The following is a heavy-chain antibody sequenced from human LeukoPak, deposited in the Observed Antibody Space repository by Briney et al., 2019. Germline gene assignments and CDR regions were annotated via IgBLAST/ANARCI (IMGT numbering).Heavy chain of an antibody. CDR3: ARDRVGVGSSGWEN. J-gene: IGHJ4*02. CDR1: GYTFTGYY. V-gene: IGHV1-2*02. CDR2: INPNSGGT. D-gene: IGHD6-19*01. Sequence: ASVKVSCKASGYTFTGYYMHWVRQAPGQGLEWMGWINPNSGGTNYVQKFQGRVTMTRDTSISTAYMELSSLTSEDTAIYYCARDRVGVGSSGWENWGQGTLVTVSS.